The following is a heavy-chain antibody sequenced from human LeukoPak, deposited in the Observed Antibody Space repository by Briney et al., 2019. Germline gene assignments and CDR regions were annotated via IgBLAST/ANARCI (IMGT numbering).Heavy chain of an antibody. Sequence: SETLSLTCTVSGGSISSGGYYWSWIRQPPGKGLEWIGSIYYSGSTYYNPSLKSRVTISVDTSKNPFSLKLSSVTAADTAVYYCARDLTTGYGMDVWGQGTTVIVSS. V-gene: IGHV4-39*07. CDR2: IYYSGST. CDR1: GGSISSGGYY. D-gene: IGHD4-17*01. J-gene: IGHJ6*02. CDR3: ARDLTTGYGMDV.